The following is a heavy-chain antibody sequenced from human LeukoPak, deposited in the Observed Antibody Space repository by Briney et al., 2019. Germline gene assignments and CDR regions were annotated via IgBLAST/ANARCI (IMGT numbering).Heavy chain of an antibody. CDR1: GGTLSSYA. CDR2: IIPIFGTA. CDR3: ARGRGGDGGVGATAN. J-gene: IGHJ4*02. D-gene: IGHD1-26*01. V-gene: IGHV1-69*05. Sequence: SVKVSCKASGGTLSSYAISWVRQAPGQGLEWMGGIIPIFGTANYAQKFQGRVTITTDESTSTAYMELSSLRSEDTAVYYCARGRGGDGGVGATANWGQGTLVTVSS.